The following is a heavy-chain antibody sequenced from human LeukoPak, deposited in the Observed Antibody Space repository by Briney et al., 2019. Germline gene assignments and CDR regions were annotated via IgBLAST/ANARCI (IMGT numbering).Heavy chain of an antibody. Sequence: GGSLRLSCAASGFTFSSYAMSWVRQAPGKGLEWVSGISASGGSTYYADSVKGRFTISRDDSRSTAYLQLSSLKAEDTAIYYCARPFGSGSYGSLDVWGQGTTVTVSS. CDR1: GFTFSSYA. D-gene: IGHD3-10*01. CDR3: ARPFGSGSYGSLDV. V-gene: IGHV3-23*01. J-gene: IGHJ6*02. CDR2: ISASGGST.